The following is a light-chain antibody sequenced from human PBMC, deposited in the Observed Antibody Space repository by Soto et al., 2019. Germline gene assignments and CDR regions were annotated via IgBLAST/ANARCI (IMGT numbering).Light chain of an antibody. CDR3: ATWDDGLSGVL. Sequence: QSVLTQPPSASGTPGQRVSITCSGSDSNIGSNSVHWYQQVLGMAPKLLVYKSDQRPSGVPDRFSGSKSVTSASLAISGLRAEDEAEYYCATWDDGLSGVLFGGGTKLTVL. V-gene: IGLV1-47*01. CDR1: DSNIGSNS. J-gene: IGLJ2*01. CDR2: KSD.